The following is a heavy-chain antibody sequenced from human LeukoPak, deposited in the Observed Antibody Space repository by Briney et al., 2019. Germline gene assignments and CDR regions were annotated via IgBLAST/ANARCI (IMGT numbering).Heavy chain of an antibody. CDR3: ARDLYAGATAFDY. D-gene: IGHD1-26*01. CDR2: INTDGRST. V-gene: IGHV3-74*01. J-gene: IGHJ4*02. Sequence: GGSLRLSCAVSGFTLRSHWMHWVRQAPGKGLLWVSRINTDGRSTSYADSVKGRFTISRDNAKNTLFLQMNSLRAEDTAVYYCARDLYAGATAFDYWGQGTLVTVSS. CDR1: GFTLRSHW.